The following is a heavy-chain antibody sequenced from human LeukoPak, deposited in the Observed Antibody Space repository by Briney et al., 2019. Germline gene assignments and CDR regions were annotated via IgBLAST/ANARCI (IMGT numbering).Heavy chain of an antibody. D-gene: IGHD6-19*01. V-gene: IGHV1-8*01. CDR3: ARGPYSSGWYEFYGFDP. Sequence: ASVKVSCKASGYTFTSYDINWVRQATGQGLEWMGWMNPNSGNTGYAQKFQGRVIMTRNTSISTAYMELSSLRSEDTAVYYCARGPYSSGWYEFYGFDPWGQGTLVTVSS. CDR1: GYTFTSYD. CDR2: MNPNSGNT. J-gene: IGHJ5*02.